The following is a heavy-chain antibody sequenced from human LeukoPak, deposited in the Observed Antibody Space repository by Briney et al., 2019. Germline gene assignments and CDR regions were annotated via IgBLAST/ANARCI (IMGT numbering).Heavy chain of an antibody. CDR2: IIPIFGTA. V-gene: IGHV1-69*13. CDR3: ARSTYYDFWSGYYSPNPIDC. J-gene: IGHJ4*02. Sequence: SVKVSCKASGGTFSSYAISWVRQAPGQGLEWMGGIIPIFGTANYAQKFQGRVTITADESTSTAYMELSSLRSEDTAVYYCARSTYYDFWSGYYSPNPIDCWGQGTLVTVSS. CDR1: GGTFSSYA. D-gene: IGHD3-3*01.